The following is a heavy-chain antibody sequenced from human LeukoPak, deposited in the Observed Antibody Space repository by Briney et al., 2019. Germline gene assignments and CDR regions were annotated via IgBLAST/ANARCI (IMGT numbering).Heavy chain of an antibody. CDR1: GGSISSYY. D-gene: IGHD5-12*01. J-gene: IGHJ4*02. Sequence: SETLSLTCTVSGGSISSYYWSWIRQPPGKGLEWIGYIYYSGSTNYSPSLKSRVTISVDTSNNHFSLKLSSLTAADTAVYYCARAQYSGYVDYWGQGTLVTVSS. CDR2: IYYSGST. CDR3: ARAQYSGYVDY. V-gene: IGHV4-59*12.